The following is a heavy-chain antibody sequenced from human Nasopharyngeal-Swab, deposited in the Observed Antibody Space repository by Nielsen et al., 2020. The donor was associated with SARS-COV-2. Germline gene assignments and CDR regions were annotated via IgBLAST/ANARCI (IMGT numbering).Heavy chain of an antibody. J-gene: IGHJ4*02. V-gene: IGHV3-23*01. CDR2: ISGSGGIS. Sequence: GGSLRLSCAASGFTFSNYAMTWVRQAPGKGLEWVSVISGSGGISHYADSVKGRFTISRDNSKNTMYLEMNSLRVEDTAVYYCAKGPKERYYYDSSGYSLDYWGQGTLVTVSS. CDR3: AKGPKERYYYDSSGYSLDY. CDR1: GFTFSNYA. D-gene: IGHD3-22*01.